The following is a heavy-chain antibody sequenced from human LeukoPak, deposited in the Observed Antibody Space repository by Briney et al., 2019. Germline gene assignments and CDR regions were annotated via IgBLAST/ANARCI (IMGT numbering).Heavy chain of an antibody. D-gene: IGHD2-2*01. V-gene: IGHV3-23*01. CDR3: AKWEVVPADTNYFDP. Sequence: PGGSLRLSCAASGFTFSSYVMSWVRQVPGEGLEWVSGIIGSGRTTYYADSVKGRFTISRDNSKNTLYLQMNSLRAEDTAVYYCAKWEVVPADTNYFDPWGQGTLVTVSS. CDR1: GFTFSSYV. J-gene: IGHJ5*02. CDR2: IIGSGRTT.